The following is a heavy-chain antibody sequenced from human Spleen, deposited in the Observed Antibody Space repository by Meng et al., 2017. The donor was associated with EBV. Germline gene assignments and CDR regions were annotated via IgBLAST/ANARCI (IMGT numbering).Heavy chain of an antibody. CDR2: VHHNGST. Sequence: HVQRQQSGPARVQPSGTLSLTCAVGGASVSARIWWSCVRQPPGKGLEWIGEVHHNGSTNYNASLKSRVSISVEKSKNQFSLNMTSVTAADTAVYYCARADGDANWFDPWGQGTLVTVSS. CDR3: ARADGDANWFDP. CDR1: GASVSARIW. V-gene: IGHV4-4*02. D-gene: IGHD4-17*01. J-gene: IGHJ5*01.